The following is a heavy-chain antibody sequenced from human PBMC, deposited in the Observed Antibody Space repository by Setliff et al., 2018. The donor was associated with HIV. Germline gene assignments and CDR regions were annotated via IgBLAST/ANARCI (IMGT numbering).Heavy chain of an antibody. D-gene: IGHD2-15*01. CDR3: ARERPYCSGGSCYGLNYFDC. CDR1: GGTFSRSA. J-gene: IGHJ4*02. Sequence: ASVKVSCKASGGTFSRSAINWVRQAPGQGLEWMGGIIPVFATPNYAQKFQGRVTITTDEFTSTAYMELSSLRSEDTAMYYCARERPYCSGGSCYGLNYFDCWGQGTLVTAPQ. CDR2: IIPVFATP. V-gene: IGHV1-69*05.